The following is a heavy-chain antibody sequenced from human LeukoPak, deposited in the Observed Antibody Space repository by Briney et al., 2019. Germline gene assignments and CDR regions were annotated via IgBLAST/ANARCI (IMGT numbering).Heavy chain of an antibody. J-gene: IGHJ4*02. D-gene: IGHD5-18*01. CDR2: ISDSGGSI. V-gene: IGHV3-48*03. Sequence: PGGSLRLSCGASGLTFNRFEMNWVRQAPGKGLEWVSYISDSGGSISYADSVKGRFTASRDNAKNSMYLQMNSLRVEDTAVYFCVRGYSSGAHFDCWGQGALVIVSS. CDR1: GLTFNRFE. CDR3: VRGYSSGAHFDC.